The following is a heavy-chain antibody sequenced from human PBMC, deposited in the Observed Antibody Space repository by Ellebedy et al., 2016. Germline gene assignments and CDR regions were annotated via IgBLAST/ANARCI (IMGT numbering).Heavy chain of an antibody. V-gene: IGHV1-58*01. J-gene: IGHJ2*01. CDR2: IVVGSGNT. CDR3: ARHIAAAGVVAPQGLYGYFDL. CDR1: GFTFTSSA. D-gene: IGHD6-13*01. Sequence: SVKVSXKASGFTFTSSAVQWVRQARGQRLEWIGWIVVGSGNTNYAQKFQERVTITRDMSTSTAYMELSSLRSEDTAVYYCARHIAAAGVVAPQGLYGYFDLWGRGTLVTVSS.